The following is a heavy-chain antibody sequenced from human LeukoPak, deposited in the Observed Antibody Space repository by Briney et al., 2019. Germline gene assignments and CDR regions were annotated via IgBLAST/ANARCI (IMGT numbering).Heavy chain of an antibody. CDR2: IYYSGST. CDR3: ARGTGRPAYYFDY. Sequence: SETLSLTCTVSGGSISSYYWRWIRQPPGKGLEWIGYIYYSGSTNYNPSLKSRVTISIDTSKNQFSLKLSSVTAADTAVYYCARGTGRPAYYFDYWGQGTLVTVSP. CDR1: GGSISSYY. V-gene: IGHV4-59*08. D-gene: IGHD1-1*01. J-gene: IGHJ4*02.